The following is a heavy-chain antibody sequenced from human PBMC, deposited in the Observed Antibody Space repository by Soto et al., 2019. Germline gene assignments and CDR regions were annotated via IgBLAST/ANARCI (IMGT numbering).Heavy chain of an antibody. J-gene: IGHJ4*02. D-gene: IGHD2-21*02. CDR3: AGRGLVTPVES. V-gene: IGHV4-39*01. CDR1: GGSISSSSYY. CDR2: IYYSGST. Sequence: QLQLQESGPGLVKPSETLSLTCTVSGGSISSSSYYWGWIRQPPGKGLEWIGSIYYSGSTYYNPSLKSRVAXAXXTSKNQFSLKLSSVTAADTAVYSCAGRGLVTPVESRGQGTVVPVSS.